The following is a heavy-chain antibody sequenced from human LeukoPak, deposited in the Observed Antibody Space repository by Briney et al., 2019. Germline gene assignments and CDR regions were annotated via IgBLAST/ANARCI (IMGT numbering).Heavy chain of an antibody. Sequence: ASVKVSCKASGYTFTGYYMHWVRQAPGQGLEWMGWINPNSGGTNCAQKFQGRVTMTRDTSISTAYMELSRLRSDDTAVYYCARGSAPTMVRGVPYYFDYWGQGTLVTVSS. CDR3: ARGSAPTMVRGVPYYFDY. V-gene: IGHV1-2*02. CDR2: INPNSGGT. D-gene: IGHD3-10*01. J-gene: IGHJ4*02. CDR1: GYTFTGYY.